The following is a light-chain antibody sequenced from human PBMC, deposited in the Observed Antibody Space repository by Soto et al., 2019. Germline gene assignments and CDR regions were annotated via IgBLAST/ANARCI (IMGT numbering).Light chain of an antibody. CDR3: QQRHQGWT. Sequence: EMVMTQSPATLSVSPGERATLSCRASQYIYTDLVWYQQKPGQAPRLLIYGASTRATGVPARFSGSGSGTEFTLTISSLQSEDFAVYYCQQRHQGWTFGQGTKVEIK. CDR2: GAS. V-gene: IGKV3-15*01. CDR1: QYIYTD. J-gene: IGKJ1*01.